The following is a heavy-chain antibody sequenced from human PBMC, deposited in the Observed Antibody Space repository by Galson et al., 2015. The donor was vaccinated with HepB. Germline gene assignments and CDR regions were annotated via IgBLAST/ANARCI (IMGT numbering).Heavy chain of an antibody. CDR3: ARDFIPGYSYGQYRTRFDP. Sequence: SVKVSCKASGYTFTSYHMHWVRQAPGQGLEWMGIINPSGGSTSYAQKFQGRVTMTRDTSTSTVYMELSSLRSEDTAVYYCARDFIPGYSYGQYRTRFDPWGQGTLVTVSS. D-gene: IGHD5-18*01. CDR1: GYTFTSYH. CDR2: INPSGGST. J-gene: IGHJ5*02. V-gene: IGHV1-46*03.